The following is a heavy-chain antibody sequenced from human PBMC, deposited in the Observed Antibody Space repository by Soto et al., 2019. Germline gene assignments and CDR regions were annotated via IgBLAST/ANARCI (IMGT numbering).Heavy chain of an antibody. CDR1: GGSISSGGYY. V-gene: IGHV4-31*03. CDR2: IYYSGST. CDR3: AREGVNYYYGMDV. J-gene: IGHJ6*02. D-gene: IGHD2-8*01. Sequence: SETLSLTCTVSGGSISSGGYYWSWIRQHPWKGLEWIGYIYYSGSTYYNPSLKSRVTISVDTSKNQFSLKLSSVTAADTDVYYCAREGVNYYYGMDVWGQGXTVTVSS.